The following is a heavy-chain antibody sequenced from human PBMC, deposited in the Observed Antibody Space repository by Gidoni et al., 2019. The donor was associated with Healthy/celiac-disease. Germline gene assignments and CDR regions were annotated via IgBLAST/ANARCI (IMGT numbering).Heavy chain of an antibody. J-gene: IGHJ6*02. Sequence: QVQLVESGGGVVQPGRSLSLSCAASGFTFSSYGMHWVRQAPGKGLEWVAVIWYDGSNKYYADSVKGRFTISRDNSKNTLYLQMNSLRAEDTAVYYCARDVAARSYYYYGMDVWGQGTTVTVSS. CDR3: ARDVAARSYYYYGMDV. V-gene: IGHV3-33*01. CDR1: GFTFSSYG. D-gene: IGHD6-6*01. CDR2: IWYDGSNK.